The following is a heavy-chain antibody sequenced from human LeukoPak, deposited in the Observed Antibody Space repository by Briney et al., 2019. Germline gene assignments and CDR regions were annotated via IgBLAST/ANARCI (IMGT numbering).Heavy chain of an antibody. CDR1: GVSISSYY. CDR3: ARHIRIPNILFDSSGYYGFFDY. J-gene: IGHJ4*02. D-gene: IGHD3-22*01. Sequence: PSETLSFTCTVSGVSISSYYWSWIRQPPGKGLEWIGYIYYSGSTNYNPSLKSRVTISVDTSKNQFSLKLSSVTAADTAVYYCARHIRIPNILFDSSGYYGFFDYWGQGTLVTVSS. CDR2: IYYSGST. V-gene: IGHV4-59*01.